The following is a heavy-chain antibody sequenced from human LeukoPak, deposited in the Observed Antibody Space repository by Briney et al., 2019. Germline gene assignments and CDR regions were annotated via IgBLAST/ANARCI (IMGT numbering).Heavy chain of an antibody. Sequence: TGGSLRLSCAASGFTFSSYGMHWVRQAPGKGLEWVAVIWYDGSHKYYADSVKGRFTISRDNSKNTLQLQMNSLRAEDTAVYYCARDLLLWFGELSGDSDYWGQGTLVTVSS. CDR3: ARDLLLWFGELSGDSDY. V-gene: IGHV3-33*01. J-gene: IGHJ4*02. CDR1: GFTFSSYG. D-gene: IGHD3-10*01. CDR2: IWYDGSHK.